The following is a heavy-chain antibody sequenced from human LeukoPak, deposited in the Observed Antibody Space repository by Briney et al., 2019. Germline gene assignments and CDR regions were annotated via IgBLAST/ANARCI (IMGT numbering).Heavy chain of an antibody. CDR3: ARHLRVGTTRDAFDI. CDR1: GYSFTTYW. J-gene: IGHJ3*02. Sequence: GESLKISCKPSGYSFTTYWISWVRQMPGKGLEWMGRIDPSDSYTNYSPSFQGHVTISGDKSISTAYLRWGSLKASDTAMYYCARHLRVGTTRDAFDIWGQGTMVTVSS. V-gene: IGHV5-10-1*01. CDR2: IDPSDSYT. D-gene: IGHD1-26*01.